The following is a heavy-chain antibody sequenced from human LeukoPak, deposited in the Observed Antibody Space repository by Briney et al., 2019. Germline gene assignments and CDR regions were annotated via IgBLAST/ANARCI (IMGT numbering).Heavy chain of an antibody. CDR3: AKSIAVAGFAGGRTFDY. CDR2: IYNDGRT. V-gene: IGHV3-53*05. CDR1: GFIVSNKY. D-gene: IGHD6-19*01. Sequence: GGSLRLSCAASGFIVSNKYMTWVRQAPGKGLEWVSLIYNDGRTYYADSVKGRFTISRDNSKNTLYVQMHSLRAEDTAVYYCAKSIAVAGFAGGRTFDYWGQGILVTVSS. J-gene: IGHJ4*02.